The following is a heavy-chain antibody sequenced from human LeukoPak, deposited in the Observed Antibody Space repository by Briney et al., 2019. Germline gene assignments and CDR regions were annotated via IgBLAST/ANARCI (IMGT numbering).Heavy chain of an antibody. J-gene: IGHJ3*02. CDR1: GGSISSSSYY. Sequence: SETLSPTCTVSGGSISSSSYYWGWIRQPPGKGLEWIGSIYYSGSTYYNPSLKSRVTISVDTSKNQFSLKLSSVTAADTAVYYCATPYYYGSGSYAYDAFDIWGQGTMVTVSS. CDR3: ATPYYYGSGSYAYDAFDI. CDR2: IYYSGST. V-gene: IGHV4-39*01. D-gene: IGHD3-10*01.